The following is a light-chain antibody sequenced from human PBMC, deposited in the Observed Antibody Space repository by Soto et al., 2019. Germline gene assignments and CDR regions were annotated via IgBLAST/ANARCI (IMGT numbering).Light chain of an antibody. CDR3: QQFNYYPYS. CDR2: HAS. CDR1: QRISTW. J-gene: IGKJ2*03. Sequence: DIQMTQSPSTLSAFVGDRVTITCRASQRISTWLAWDQQKPGKPPKVLIYHASSLEIGVPSRFSGSGSGTEFTLTITTLQHEDFATYYCQQFNYYPYSFGQGTKLQI. V-gene: IGKV1-5*01.